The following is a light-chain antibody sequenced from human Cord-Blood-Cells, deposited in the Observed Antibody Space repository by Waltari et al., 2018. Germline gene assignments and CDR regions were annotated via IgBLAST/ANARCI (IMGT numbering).Light chain of an antibody. CDR1: SSDVGGYNY. J-gene: IGLJ1*01. CDR2: DVS. Sequence: QSALTQPASVSGSPGQSITISCTGTSSDVGGYNYVSWYQQHPGKAPKPMIYDVSNRPSGVSNRFSGANSGNTASLTISGLQAEDEADYYCSSYTSSSTLVVFGTGTKVTVL. CDR3: SSYTSSSTLVV. V-gene: IGLV2-14*01.